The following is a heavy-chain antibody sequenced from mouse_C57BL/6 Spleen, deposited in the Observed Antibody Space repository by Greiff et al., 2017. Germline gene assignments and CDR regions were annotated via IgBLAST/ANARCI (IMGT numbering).Heavy chain of an antibody. CDR3: ASGITTEHYFDY. Sequence: VQLQQPGAELVMPGASVKLSCKASGYTFTSYWMHWVKQRPGQGLEWIGEIDPSDSYTNYNQKFKGKSTLTVDKSSSTAYMQLSSLTSEDSAVYYCASGITTEHYFDYWGQGTTLTVSS. D-gene: IGHD1-1*01. CDR2: IDPSDSYT. J-gene: IGHJ2*01. V-gene: IGHV1-69*01. CDR1: GYTFTSYW.